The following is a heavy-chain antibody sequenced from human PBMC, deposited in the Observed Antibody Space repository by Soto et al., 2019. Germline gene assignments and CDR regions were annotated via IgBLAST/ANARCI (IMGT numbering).Heavy chain of an antibody. Sequence: ASVKVSCKASGYTFTSYAMHWVRQAPGQRLEWMGWINAGNGNTKYSQEFQGRVTITRDTSASTAYMELSSLRSEDTAVYYCARDIPYYDILTGYYLRYYYGMDVWGQGTTVTVSS. CDR3: ARDIPYYDILTGYYLRYYYGMDV. V-gene: IGHV1-3*01. CDR2: INAGNGNT. D-gene: IGHD3-9*01. CDR1: GYTFTSYA. J-gene: IGHJ6*02.